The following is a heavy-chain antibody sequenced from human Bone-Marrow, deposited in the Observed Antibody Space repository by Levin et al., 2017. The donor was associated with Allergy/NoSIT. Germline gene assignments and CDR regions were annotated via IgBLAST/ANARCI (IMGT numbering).Heavy chain of an antibody. J-gene: IGHJ4*02. CDR2: IGPAGDT. D-gene: IGHD2-15*01. CDR3: ARGWGRGGSLFDY. V-gene: IGHV3-13*04. Sequence: ETLSLTCAASGFTFSSYDMHWVRQATGKGLEWVSAIGPAGDTYYPGSVKGRFTISRENAKNSLYLQMNSLRAGDTAVYYCARGWGRGGSLFDYWGQGTLVTVSS. CDR1: GFTFSSYD.